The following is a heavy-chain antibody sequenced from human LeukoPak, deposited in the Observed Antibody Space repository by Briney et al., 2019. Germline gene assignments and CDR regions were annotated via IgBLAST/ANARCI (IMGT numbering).Heavy chain of an antibody. CDR1: GYTFTDYY. CDR2: ITPKNGGT. D-gene: IGHD7-27*01. V-gene: IGHV1-2*02. J-gene: IGHJ4*02. Sequence: ASVKVSCKASGYTFTDYYIHWVRQAPGQGLEWMGWITPKNGGTNYAQKFQGRVIMTGDTSITTAYMELSSLRSDDTAVYYCARGDWGSFKSPDSWGQGTLVTVSP. CDR3: ARGDWGSFKSPDS.